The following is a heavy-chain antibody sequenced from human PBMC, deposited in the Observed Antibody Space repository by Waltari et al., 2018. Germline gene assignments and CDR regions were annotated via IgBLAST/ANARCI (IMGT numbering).Heavy chain of an antibody. CDR3: ARGPIVVVPAAHPDY. CDR2: INPNSGGT. D-gene: IGHD2-2*01. V-gene: IGHV1-2*02. J-gene: IGHJ4*02. Sequence: QVQLVQSGAEVKKPGASVKVSCQASGYTFHGYYMHWVRQDTGQGLEWMGWINPNSGGTNYAQKLQGRVTMTRDTSISTAYMELSRLRSDDTAVYYCARGPIVVVPAAHPDYWGQGTLVTVSS. CDR1: GYTFHGYY.